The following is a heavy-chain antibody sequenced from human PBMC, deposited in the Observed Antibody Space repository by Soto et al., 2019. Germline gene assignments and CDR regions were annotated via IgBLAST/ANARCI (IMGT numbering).Heavy chain of an antibody. Sequence: AGGSLRLSCAASGFTFSSYSMNWVRQAPGKGLEWVSSISSSSSYIYYADSVKGRFTISRDNAKNSLYLQMNSLRAEDTAVYYCARAFIAVAGQNYAFDIWGQGTMVTVSS. V-gene: IGHV3-21*01. CDR2: ISSSSSYI. D-gene: IGHD6-19*01. CDR3: ARAFIAVAGQNYAFDI. CDR1: GFTFSSYS. J-gene: IGHJ3*02.